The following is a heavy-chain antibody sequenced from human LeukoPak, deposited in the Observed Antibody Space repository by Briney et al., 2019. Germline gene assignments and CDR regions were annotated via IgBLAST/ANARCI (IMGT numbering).Heavy chain of an antibody. V-gene: IGHV1-69*13. CDR3: ARAKDFWSGYTLSNWFDP. CDR1: GGTFSSYA. Sequence: ASVKVSCSASGGTFSSYAISWVRQAPGQGLEWMGGIIPIFGTANYAQKFQGRVTITADESTSTAYMELSSLRSEDTAVYYCARAKDFWSGYTLSNWFDPWGQGTLVTVSS. CDR2: IIPIFGTA. D-gene: IGHD3-3*01. J-gene: IGHJ5*02.